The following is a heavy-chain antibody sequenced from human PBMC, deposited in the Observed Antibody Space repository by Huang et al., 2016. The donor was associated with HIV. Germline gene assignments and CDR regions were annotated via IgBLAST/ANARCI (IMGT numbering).Heavy chain of an antibody. CDR2: ISNEGSTK. CDR1: GFTFSNYA. Sequence: QVQLVESGGGVVQPGTSLRLSCAASGFTFSNYAMNWVRQAPGKGREWVAVISNEGSTKYYADSVKGRFTISRDNSKNTVDLQMNSLRAEDTAVYYCARSEPSRYYFDYWGQGTLVTVSS. CDR3: ARSEPSRYYFDY. J-gene: IGHJ4*02. V-gene: IGHV3-30-3*01.